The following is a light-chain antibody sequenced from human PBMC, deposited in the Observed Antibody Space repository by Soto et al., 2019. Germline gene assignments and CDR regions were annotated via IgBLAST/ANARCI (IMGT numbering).Light chain of an antibody. Sequence: QSVLTQPRSVSGSPGQSVTISCTGTSSDVGGYSYVSWYQQHPGKAPKLMIYDVSKRPSGVPDRFSGSKSGNTASLTISGLQGDDEADYYCCSYAGSYTLYVFGAGTKVTVL. J-gene: IGLJ1*01. V-gene: IGLV2-11*01. CDR3: CSYAGSYTLYV. CDR2: DVS. CDR1: SSDVGGYSY.